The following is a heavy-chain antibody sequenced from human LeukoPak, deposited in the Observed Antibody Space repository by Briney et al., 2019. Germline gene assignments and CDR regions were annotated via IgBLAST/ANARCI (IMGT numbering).Heavy chain of an antibody. D-gene: IGHD4-11*01. CDR1: GFTVSSSY. CDR3: ARGGDYSDYYFDY. CDR2: IYSSGSI. V-gene: IGHV3-53*01. J-gene: IGHJ4*02. Sequence: GGSLRLSCAASGFTVSSSYMTWVRQAPGKGLEWVSLIYSSGSIYYADSVKGRFTISRDNSKTTLYLQMNGLRAEDTAVYYCARGGDYSDYYFDYWGQGTLVTVSS.